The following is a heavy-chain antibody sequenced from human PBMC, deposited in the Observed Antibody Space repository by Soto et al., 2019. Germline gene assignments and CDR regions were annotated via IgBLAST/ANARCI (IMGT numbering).Heavy chain of an antibody. CDR1: GFTFSSYS. V-gene: IGHV3-21*01. Sequence: PGGSLRLSCAASGFTFSSYSMNWVRQAPGKGLEWVSSISSSSSYIYYADSVKGRFTISRDNAKNSPYLQMNSLRAEDTAVYYCAREKSRCYFDYWGQGTLVTVSS. CDR3: AREKSRCYFDY. J-gene: IGHJ4*02. CDR2: ISSSSSYI.